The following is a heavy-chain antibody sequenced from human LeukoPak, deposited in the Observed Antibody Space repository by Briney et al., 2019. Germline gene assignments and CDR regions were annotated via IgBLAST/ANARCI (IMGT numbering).Heavy chain of an antibody. CDR3: ARHVVGTTHPYWFDP. V-gene: IGHV4-39*01. Sequence: SETLSLTCIVSGGSISSRSYYWDWIRQPPGKGLEWIGNLFDSGNTHYNPSLRSRLTMSVETSKNQFSLKLSSVTAADTAVYYCARHVVGTTHPYWFDPWGQGTLVIVSS. J-gene: IGHJ5*02. CDR1: GGSISSRSYY. D-gene: IGHD1-26*01. CDR2: LFDSGNT.